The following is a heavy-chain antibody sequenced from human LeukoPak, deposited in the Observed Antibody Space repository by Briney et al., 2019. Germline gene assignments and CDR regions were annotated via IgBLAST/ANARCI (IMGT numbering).Heavy chain of an antibody. Sequence: SETLSLTCTVSGGSISSYYWSWIRQPPGKGLEWIGYIYYSGSTNYNPSLKSRVTISVDTSKNQFSLKLSSVTAADTAVYYCASLSLGFYAFDIWGQGTMVTVSS. J-gene: IGHJ3*02. D-gene: IGHD3-16*02. CDR3: ASLSLGFYAFDI. CDR2: IYYSGST. V-gene: IGHV4-59*01. CDR1: GGSISSYY.